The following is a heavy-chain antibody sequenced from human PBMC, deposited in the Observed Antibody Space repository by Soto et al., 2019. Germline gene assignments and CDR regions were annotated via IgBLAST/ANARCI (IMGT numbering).Heavy chain of an antibody. CDR3: ARGIEGWYQGRYYYGMDV. CDR2: IDHSGGT. V-gene: IGHV4-34*01. J-gene: IGHJ6*02. CDR1: GGSFSGYY. D-gene: IGHD6-19*01. Sequence: SETLSLTCAVYGGSFSGYYWSWIRQPPGKGLEWIGDIDHSGGTNYNPSLKSRVTISVDTSKNQFSLKLSSVTAADTAVYYCARGIEGWYQGRYYYGMDVWGQGTTVTVSS.